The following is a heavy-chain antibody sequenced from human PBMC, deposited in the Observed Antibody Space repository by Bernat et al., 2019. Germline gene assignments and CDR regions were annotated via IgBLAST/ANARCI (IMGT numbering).Heavy chain of an antibody. D-gene: IGHD6-19*01. Sequence: EVQLVESGGGLVQPGGSLRLSCAASGFTFSSYDMHWVRQATGKGLEWVSAIGTAGDTYYPGSVKGRFTNSRENAKNSLYLQMNSLRAGDTAVYYCARSIAVAGSSAFDIWGQGTMVTVSS. CDR3: ARSIAVAGSSAFDI. V-gene: IGHV3-13*04. CDR2: IGTAGDT. CDR1: GFTFSSYD. J-gene: IGHJ3*02.